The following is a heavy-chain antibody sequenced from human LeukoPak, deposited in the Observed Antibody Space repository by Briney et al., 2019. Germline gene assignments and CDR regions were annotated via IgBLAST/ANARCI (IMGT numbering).Heavy chain of an antibody. CDR3: ARVCYYASSGYYYCY. V-gene: IGHV1-2*02. Sequence: ASVKVSCKASGYTFTGYYMHWVRQAPGQGLEWMGWINPNSGGTNYAQKFQGRVTMTRDTSISTAYMELSRLRSDDTAVYYCARVCYYASSGYYYCYWGQGTLVAVSS. CDR1: GYTFTGYY. J-gene: IGHJ4*02. D-gene: IGHD3-22*01. CDR2: INPNSGGT.